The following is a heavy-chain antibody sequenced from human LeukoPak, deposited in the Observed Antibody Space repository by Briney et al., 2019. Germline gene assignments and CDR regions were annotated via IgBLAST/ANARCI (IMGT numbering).Heavy chain of an antibody. CDR3: ARVEKNGDAFDI. J-gene: IGHJ3*02. CDR2: INPNSGGT. CDR1: GYTFTGYY. Sequence: ASVKVSCKASGYTFTGYYMHWVRQAPGQGLEWMGWINPNSGGTNYAQKFQGRVTMTRDTSISTAYMELSRLRSDDTAVYYCARVEKNGDAFDIWGQGTMVTVSS. V-gene: IGHV1-2*02. D-gene: IGHD1-1*01.